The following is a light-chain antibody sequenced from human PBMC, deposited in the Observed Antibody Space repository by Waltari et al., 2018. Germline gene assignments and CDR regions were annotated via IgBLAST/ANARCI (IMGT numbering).Light chain of an antibody. J-gene: IGKJ4*01. CDR3: QQYYSYPLT. CDR1: QGISSY. Sequence: AIRMTQSPSSFPASTVDRVTITCRASQGISSYIAWYQQKPGKAPKLLIYAASTLQSGVPSRFSGSGSGTDFTLTISCLQSEDFATYYCQQYYSYPLTFGGGTKVEIK. V-gene: IGKV1-8*01. CDR2: AAS.